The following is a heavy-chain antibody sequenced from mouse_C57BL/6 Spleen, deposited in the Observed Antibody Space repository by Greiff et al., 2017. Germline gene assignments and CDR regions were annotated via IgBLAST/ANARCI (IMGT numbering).Heavy chain of an antibody. Sequence: EVKVVESGGGLVKPGGSLKLSCAASGFTFSDYGMHWVRQAPEKGLEWVAYISSGSSTIYYADTVKGRFTISRDNAKNTLFLQMTSLRSEDTAMYDCARGTAVEYYFDYWGQGTTLTVSS. D-gene: IGHD1-2*01. CDR2: ISSGSSTI. CDR3: ARGTAVEYYFDY. CDR1: GFTFSDYG. J-gene: IGHJ2*01. V-gene: IGHV5-17*01.